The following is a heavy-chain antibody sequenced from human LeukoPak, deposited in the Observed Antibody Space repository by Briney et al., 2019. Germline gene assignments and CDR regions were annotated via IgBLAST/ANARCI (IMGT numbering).Heavy chain of an antibody. D-gene: IGHD6-6*01. CDR1: GYDFINYG. J-gene: IGHJ4*02. CDR3: ARGGPFPSSSSSREYYLDY. V-gene: IGHV1-18*01. CDR2: RSIYNGNT. Sequence: ASVKVSCKASGYDFINYGISWVRQAPGQGREWMGWRSIYNGNTDYKLQGRVTIPTDTSTSTSSMELRSLRSDDTAVYYCARGGPFPSSSSSREYYLDYWGQGTLVTVSS.